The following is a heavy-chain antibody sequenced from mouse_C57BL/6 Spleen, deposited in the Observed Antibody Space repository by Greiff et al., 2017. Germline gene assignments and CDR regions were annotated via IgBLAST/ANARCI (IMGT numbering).Heavy chain of an antibody. D-gene: IGHD1-1*01. V-gene: IGHV5-17*01. CDR2: ISSGSSTI. Sequence: EVMLVESGGGLVKPGGSLKLSCAASGFTFSDYGMHWVRQAPEKGLEWVAYISSGSSTIYYADTVKGRFTISRDNAKNTLFLQMTSLRSEDTAMYYCARGSYYYDAMDYWGQGTSVTVSS. CDR1: GFTFSDYG. J-gene: IGHJ4*01. CDR3: ARGSYYYDAMDY.